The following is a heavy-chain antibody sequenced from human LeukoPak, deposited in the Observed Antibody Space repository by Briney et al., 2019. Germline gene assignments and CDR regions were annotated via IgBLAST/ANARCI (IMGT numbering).Heavy chain of an antibody. J-gene: IGHJ6*02. V-gene: IGHV3-23*01. D-gene: IGHD3-16*02. CDR2: ISSGGGST. CDR3: AKSIVPNYYYCMDV. Sequence: GGCLRLSCAASGFTFTSYAMSWVRQAPGKGLEWVSVISSGGGSTYYADSVKGRFTISRDNSKNTLYVQMNSLRAEDTAVYYCAKSIVPNYYYCMDVWGQGTTVMVTS. CDR1: GFTFTSYA.